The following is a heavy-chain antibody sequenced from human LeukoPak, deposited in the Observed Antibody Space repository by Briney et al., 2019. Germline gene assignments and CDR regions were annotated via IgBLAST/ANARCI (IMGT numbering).Heavy chain of an antibody. CDR3: ARDRCSSTSCYDDY. V-gene: IGHV1-18*01. Sequence: ASVKVSCKASGYTFTTYSITWVRQAPGQGLEWKGWISAYNGNTNYAQKFQGRVTMTTDTSTSTAYMELRSLGSDDTAVYYCARDRCSSTSCYDDYWGQGTLVTVSS. CDR1: GYTFTTYS. CDR2: ISAYNGNT. D-gene: IGHD2-2*01. J-gene: IGHJ4*02.